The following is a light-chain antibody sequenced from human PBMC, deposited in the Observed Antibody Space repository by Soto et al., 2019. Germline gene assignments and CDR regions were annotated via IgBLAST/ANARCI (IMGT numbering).Light chain of an antibody. Sequence: QSVLTQPPSASGTPGQRVTISCSGSSSNIGSNAVNWYQQLPGTAPKLLIYTFAQRPSGVPDRFSGSKSGTSASLAISGLQSEDEADYYCCSYAGTYTWIFGGGTQLTVL. CDR1: SSNIGSNA. CDR2: TFA. V-gene: IGLV1-44*01. J-gene: IGLJ3*02. CDR3: CSYAGTYTWI.